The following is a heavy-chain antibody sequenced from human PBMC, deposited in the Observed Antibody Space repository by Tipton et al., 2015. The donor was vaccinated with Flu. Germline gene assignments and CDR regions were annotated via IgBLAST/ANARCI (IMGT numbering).Heavy chain of an antibody. Sequence: TLSLTCAVYGGSFSGYYWIWIRQPPGKGLEWIGEINHSGSTNYNPSLKRRVTISADTSKNQFSLKLSSVTAADTAVYYCASKVANWGVWEPLDYWGQGTLVTVSP. CDR3: ASKVANWGVWEPLDY. V-gene: IGHV4-34*01. CDR1: GGSFSGYY. CDR2: INHSGST. D-gene: IGHD7-27*01. J-gene: IGHJ4*02.